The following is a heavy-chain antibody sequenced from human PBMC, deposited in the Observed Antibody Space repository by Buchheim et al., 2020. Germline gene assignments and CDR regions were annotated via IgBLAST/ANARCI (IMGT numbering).Heavy chain of an antibody. Sequence: EVQLVESGGGLVQPGGSLRLSCVASGFTFNTYWMHWVRQVPGKGLVWVSRINSEGNRTSHADSVKGRFTISRDNAKNTLYLHMNSLTVDDTAVYYCARDYVDTSSYYYGMDVWGQGTT. CDR2: INSEGNRT. CDR1: GFTFNTYW. CDR3: ARDYVDTSSYYYGMDV. J-gene: IGHJ6*02. V-gene: IGHV3-74*01. D-gene: IGHD5-18*01.